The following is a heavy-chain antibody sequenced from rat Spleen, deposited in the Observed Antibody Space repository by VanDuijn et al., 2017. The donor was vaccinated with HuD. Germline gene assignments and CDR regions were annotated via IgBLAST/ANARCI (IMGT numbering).Heavy chain of an antibody. J-gene: IGHJ3*01. Sequence: EVQLVESGGGLVQPGRSMKLSCAASGFTFSNYYMAWVRQAPTKGLEWVASISTGGGNTYYRDSVKGRFTISRDNAKSTLYLQMDSLRSEDTATYYCARQAGYTTDHNWFAYWGQGTLVTVSS. CDR3: ARQAGYTTDHNWFAY. CDR2: ISTGGGNT. D-gene: IGHD1-6*01. CDR1: GFTFSNYY. V-gene: IGHV5-25*01.